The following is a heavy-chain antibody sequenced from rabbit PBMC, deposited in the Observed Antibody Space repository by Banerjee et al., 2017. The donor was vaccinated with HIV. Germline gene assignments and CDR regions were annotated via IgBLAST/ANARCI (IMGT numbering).Heavy chain of an antibody. Sequence: QSLEESGGDLVKPGASLTLTCKASGFTLSSDYMCWVRQAPGKGLEWIGDIYPVFGITNYANWMKGRFTISSDNAQNTVDLQMNSLTAADTATYFCTRNANGGWDLWGQGTLVTVS. D-gene: IGHD4-1*01. CDR3: TRNANGGWDL. CDR1: GFTLSSDY. V-gene: IGHV1S7*01. J-gene: IGHJ4*01. CDR2: IYPVFGIT.